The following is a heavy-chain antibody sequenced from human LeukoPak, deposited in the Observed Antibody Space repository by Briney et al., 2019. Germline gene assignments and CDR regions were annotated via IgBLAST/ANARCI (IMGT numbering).Heavy chain of an antibody. CDR3: ARQLGGGRHQLLIRT. J-gene: IGHJ5*02. V-gene: IGHV4-39*01. CDR2: IYYSGST. Sequence: PSETLSLTCTVSGGSISSSSYYWGWIRQPPGKGLEWIGSIYYSGSTYYNPSLKSRVTISVDTSKNQFSLKLSSVTAADTAVYYCARQLGGGRHQLLIRTWGQGTLVTVSS. CDR1: GGSISSSSYY. D-gene: IGHD2-2*01.